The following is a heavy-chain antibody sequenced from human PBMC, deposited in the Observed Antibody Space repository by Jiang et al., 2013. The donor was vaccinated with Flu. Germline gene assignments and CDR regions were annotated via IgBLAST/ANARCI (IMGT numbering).Heavy chain of an antibody. D-gene: IGHD1-26*01. Sequence: KPSETLSLTCAVYGGSFSGYYWSWIRQPPGKGLEWIGEINHSGSTNYNPSLKSRVTISVDTSKNQFSLKLSSVTAADTAVYYCARESGSYFQNYWGQGTLVTVSS. CDR3: ARESGSYFQNY. CDR2: INHSGST. J-gene: IGHJ4*02. CDR1: GGSFSGYY. V-gene: IGHV4-34*01.